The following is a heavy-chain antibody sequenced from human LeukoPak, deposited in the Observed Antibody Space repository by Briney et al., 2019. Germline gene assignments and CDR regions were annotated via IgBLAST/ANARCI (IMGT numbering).Heavy chain of an antibody. CDR2: ISGDGGIT. V-gene: IGHV3-43*02. Sequence: GGSLILSCAASGFNFDDYAMDWVRQAPGRGLEWVSLISGDGGITYYADFVKGRFTISRDNSKNSLYLQMNSLRTEDTALYYCAKPQHYGRGDFDYWGQGTLVTVSS. CDR3: AKPQHYGRGDFDY. CDR1: GFNFDDYA. J-gene: IGHJ4*02. D-gene: IGHD3-10*01.